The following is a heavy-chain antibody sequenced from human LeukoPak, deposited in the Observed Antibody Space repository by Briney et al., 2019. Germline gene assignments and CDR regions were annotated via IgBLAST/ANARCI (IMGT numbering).Heavy chain of an antibody. Sequence: GGSLRLSCAASGFTFSTYAMRWVRQTPGKGLEWVAVILNDGSTKYYADSVKGRFTISRDNSKNTLSLQMNSLRVDDTAVYYCARGDDFVVVLAPFDYWGQGTLVTVSS. D-gene: IGHD2-15*01. CDR2: ILNDGSTK. J-gene: IGHJ4*02. CDR3: ARGDDFVVVLAPFDY. CDR1: GFTFSTYA. V-gene: IGHV3-30-3*01.